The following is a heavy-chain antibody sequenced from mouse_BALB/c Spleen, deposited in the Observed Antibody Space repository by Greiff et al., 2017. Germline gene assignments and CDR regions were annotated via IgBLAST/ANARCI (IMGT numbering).Heavy chain of an antibody. CDR3: ARRRWSYAMDY. D-gene: IGHD2-3*01. CDR1: GYTFTDYN. Sequence: VQLQQSGPELVKPGASVKIPCKASGYTFTDYNMDWVKQSHGKSLEWIGDINPNNGGTIYNQKFKGKATLTVDKSSSTAYMELRSLTSEDTAVYYCARRRWSYAMDYWGQGTSVTVSS. J-gene: IGHJ4*01. V-gene: IGHV1-18*01. CDR2: INPNNGGT.